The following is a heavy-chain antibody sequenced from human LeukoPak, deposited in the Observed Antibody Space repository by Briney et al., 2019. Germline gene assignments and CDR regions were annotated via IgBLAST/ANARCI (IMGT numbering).Heavy chain of an antibody. CDR2: ISSSSSYI. Sequence: GGSLRLSCAASGFTFSSYSMNWVRQAPGKGLEWVSSISSSSSYIYYADSVKGRFTISRDNSKNTLYLQMNSLRAEDTAVYYCAKDRGDRSYYYDSSGYYYSPNWFDPWGQGTLVTVSS. J-gene: IGHJ5*02. D-gene: IGHD3-22*01. CDR3: AKDRGDRSYYYDSSGYYYSPNWFDP. V-gene: IGHV3-21*04. CDR1: GFTFSSYS.